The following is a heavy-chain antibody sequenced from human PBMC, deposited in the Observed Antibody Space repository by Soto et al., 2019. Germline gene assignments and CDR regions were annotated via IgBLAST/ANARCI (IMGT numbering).Heavy chain of an antibody. CDR1: GYTFTSYG. D-gene: IGHD5-18*01. CDR3: ARGPFLGAIVWIRRTHWFDP. J-gene: IGHJ5*02. V-gene: IGHV1-18*01. CDR2: ISAYNGNT. Sequence: GASVKVSCKASGYTFTSYGISWVRQAPGQGLEWMGWISAYNGNTNYAQKLQGRVTMTTDTSTSTAYMELRSLRSDDTAVYYCARGPFLGAIVWIRRTHWFDPWGQGTLVTVSS.